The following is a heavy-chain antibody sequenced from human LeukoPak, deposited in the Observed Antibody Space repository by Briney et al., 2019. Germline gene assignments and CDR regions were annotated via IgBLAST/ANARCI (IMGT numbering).Heavy chain of an antibody. Sequence: SQTLSLTCTVSGGSISSGGYYWSWIRQHPGKGLEWIGYIYYSGSTYYNPSLKSRVTISVDTSKNQFSLKLSSVTAADTAVYYCARHRHCSSTSCYGGDNWFDPWGQGTLVTVSS. D-gene: IGHD2-2*01. CDR2: IYYSGST. CDR1: GGSISSGGYY. CDR3: ARHRHCSSTSCYGGDNWFDP. J-gene: IGHJ5*02. V-gene: IGHV4-31*03.